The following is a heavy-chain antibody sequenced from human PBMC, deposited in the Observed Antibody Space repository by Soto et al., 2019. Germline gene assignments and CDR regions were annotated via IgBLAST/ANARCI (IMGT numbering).Heavy chain of an antibody. Sequence: SETLSLTCTVSGGSISSSSYYWGWIRQHPGKGLEWIGSIYYSGSTYYNPSLKSRVTISVDTSKNQFSLKLSSVTAADTAVYYCARRVSSGWYTGGYFDYWGQGTLVTVSS. CDR3: ARRVSSGWYTGGYFDY. J-gene: IGHJ4*02. CDR2: IYYSGST. D-gene: IGHD6-19*01. V-gene: IGHV4-39*01. CDR1: GGSISSSSYY.